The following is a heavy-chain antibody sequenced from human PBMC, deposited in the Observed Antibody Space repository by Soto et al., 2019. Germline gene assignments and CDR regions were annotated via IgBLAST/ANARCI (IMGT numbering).Heavy chain of an antibody. CDR2: ISGDGSNQ. J-gene: IGHJ6*02. D-gene: IGHD3-9*01. CDR1: GFTFSGYA. Sequence: QVQLVESGGGVVQPGRSLRLSCAASGFTFSGYALHWVRQAPGKGLEWVAVISGDGSNQYYADSVKVRFTISRDKSKTTLYLQINFLRAEDTAVYYCAMDFPPLVLTYYTAMDLWGQGTTVTVSS. V-gene: IGHV3-30-3*01. CDR3: AMDFPPLVLTYYTAMDL.